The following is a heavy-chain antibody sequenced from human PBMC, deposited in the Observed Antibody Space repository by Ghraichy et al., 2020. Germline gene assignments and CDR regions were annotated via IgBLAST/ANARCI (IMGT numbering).Heavy chain of an antibody. J-gene: IGHJ3*02. V-gene: IGHV1-2*04. Sequence: VKVSCKASGYTFTGYYMHWVRQAPGQGLEWMGWINPNSGGTNYAQKFQGWVTMTRDTSISTAYMELSRLRSDDTAVYYCARDHTPLYGDPSMRAFDIWGQGTMVTVSS. CDR2: INPNSGGT. CDR3: ARDHTPLYGDPSMRAFDI. D-gene: IGHD4-17*01. CDR1: GYTFTGYY.